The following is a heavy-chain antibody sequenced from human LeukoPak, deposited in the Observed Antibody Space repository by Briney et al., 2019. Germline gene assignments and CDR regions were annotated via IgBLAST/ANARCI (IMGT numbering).Heavy chain of an antibody. CDR1: GYSFTTYW. CDR3: AGLLFHDAFDI. V-gene: IGHV5-51*01. D-gene: IGHD3-3*01. J-gene: IGHJ3*02. Sequence: GESLKISCKGSGYSFTTYWIGWVRQMPGKGLEWMGIIYPGDSDTRYSPSFQGRVTISADKSMSTAYLQWRSLKASDTAMYYCAGLLFHDAFDIWGQGTMVTVSS. CDR2: IYPGDSDT.